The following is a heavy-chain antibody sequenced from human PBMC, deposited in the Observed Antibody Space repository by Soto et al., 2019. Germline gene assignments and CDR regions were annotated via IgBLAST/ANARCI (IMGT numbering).Heavy chain of an antibody. V-gene: IGHV3-23*01. CDR3: AKARCTTTDCYVPDS. CDR1: GFSFRTYT. D-gene: IGHD1-26*01. Sequence: EVQLSESGGGLVQTGGSLRLSCAASGFSFRTYTMSWVRQAPGKGLEWLSVISGSGGSPSYADSVQGRFVISRDNARNTLYLHMNSLRAEDTAMYYCAKARCTTTDCYVPDSWGRGTLVTVSS. J-gene: IGHJ5*01. CDR2: ISGSGGSP.